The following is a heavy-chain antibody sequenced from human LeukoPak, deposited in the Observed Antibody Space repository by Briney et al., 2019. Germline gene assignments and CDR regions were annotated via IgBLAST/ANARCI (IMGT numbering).Heavy chain of an antibody. J-gene: IGHJ4*02. CDR3: TTGFDYDDY. D-gene: IGHD4-17*01. Sequence: GGSLRLSCVASGFTFSSYAMTWVRQAPGKGLEWVSAISGGGDGTYYTDSVKGRFTTSRDNSQNTLYLQMNSLRAEDTAVYYCTTGFDYDDYWGQGTLVTVSS. V-gene: IGHV3-23*01. CDR1: GFTFSSYA. CDR2: ISGGGDGT.